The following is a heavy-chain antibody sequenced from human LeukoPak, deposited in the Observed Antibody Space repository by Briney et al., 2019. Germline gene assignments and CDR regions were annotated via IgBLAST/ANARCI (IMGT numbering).Heavy chain of an antibody. J-gene: IGHJ6*04. CDR3: ARGYYYGSGREDGMDV. D-gene: IGHD3-10*01. CDR1: GGTFSSYA. Sequence: PVKVSCKASGGTFSSYAISWVRQAPGQGLEWMGGIIPIFGTANYAQKFQGRVTITADESTSTAYMELSSLRSEDTAVYYCARGYYYGSGREDGMDVWGKGTTVTVSS. V-gene: IGHV1-69*13. CDR2: IIPIFGTA.